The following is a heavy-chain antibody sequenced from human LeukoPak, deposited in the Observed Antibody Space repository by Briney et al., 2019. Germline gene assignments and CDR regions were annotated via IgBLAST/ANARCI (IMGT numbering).Heavy chain of an antibody. CDR3: ARDVTGGWFDP. Sequence: PSQTLSLTCTVSGGSISSGGYYWSWIRQHPGKGLEWIGYIYYSGSTYYNPSLKSRVTISVDTSKNQFSLKLSSVTAADTAVYYCARDVTGGWFDPWGQGTLVTVSS. D-gene: IGHD1-14*01. CDR1: GGSISSGGYY. J-gene: IGHJ5*02. CDR2: IYYSGST. V-gene: IGHV4-31*03.